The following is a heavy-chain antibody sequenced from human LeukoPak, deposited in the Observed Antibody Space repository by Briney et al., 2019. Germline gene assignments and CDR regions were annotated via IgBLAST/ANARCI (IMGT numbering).Heavy chain of an antibody. Sequence: GGSLRLSCAASGFTFSSYSMNWVRQAPGKGLEWVSSISSSSSYIYYADSVKGRFTISRDNAKNSLYLQMNSLRAEDTALYYFSRVLGYCYYMDVWGKGTKVTVCS. D-gene: IGHD2-15*01. CDR3: SRVLGYCYYMDV. V-gene: IGHV3-21*01. CDR1: GFTFSSYS. J-gene: IGHJ6*03. CDR2: ISSSSSYI.